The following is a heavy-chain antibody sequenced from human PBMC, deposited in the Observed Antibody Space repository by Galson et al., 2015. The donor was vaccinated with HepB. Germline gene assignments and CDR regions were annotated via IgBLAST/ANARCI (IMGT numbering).Heavy chain of an antibody. CDR1: GFTFSSYE. V-gene: IGHV3-48*03. Sequence: SLRLSCAASGFTFSSYEMNWVRQAPGKGLEWVSYISSSGSTIYYADSVKGRFTISRDNAKNSLYLQMNSLRAEDTAVYYCARVEGGWLGYFDYWGQGTLVTVSS. D-gene: IGHD6-19*01. CDR2: ISSSGSTI. CDR3: ARVEGGWLGYFDY. J-gene: IGHJ4*02.